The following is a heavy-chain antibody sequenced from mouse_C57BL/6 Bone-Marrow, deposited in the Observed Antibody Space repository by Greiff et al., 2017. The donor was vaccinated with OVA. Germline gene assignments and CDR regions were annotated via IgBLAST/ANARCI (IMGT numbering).Heavy chain of an antibody. CDR2: IHPSDSDT. D-gene: IGHD1-1*01. V-gene: IGHV1-74*01. J-gene: IGHJ3*01. Sequence: QVQLQQPGAELVKPGASVKVSCKASGYTFTSYWMHWVKQRPGQGLEWIGRIHPSDSDTNYNQKFKGKATLTVDKSSSTAYMQLSSLTSEDSAVYYCARSYGSSFLFAYWGQGTLVTVSA. CDR1: GYTFTSYW. CDR3: ARSYGSSFLFAY.